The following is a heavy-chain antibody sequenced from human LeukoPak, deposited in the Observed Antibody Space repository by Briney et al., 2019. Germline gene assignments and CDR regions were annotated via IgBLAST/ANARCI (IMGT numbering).Heavy chain of an antibody. J-gene: IGHJ4*02. CDR1: GFTFSRFG. D-gene: IGHD1-1*01. CDR2: IWYDRSNK. V-gene: IGHV3-33*01. Sequence: PGGSLRLSCAASGFTFSRFGMHWVRQAPGKGLEWVAVIWYDRSNKYYADSVTGRFSISRDNSKNTLYVQMNSLRAEDTAVYYCARDLRKVEATKDYWGQGTLVTVSS. CDR3: ARDLRKVEATKDY.